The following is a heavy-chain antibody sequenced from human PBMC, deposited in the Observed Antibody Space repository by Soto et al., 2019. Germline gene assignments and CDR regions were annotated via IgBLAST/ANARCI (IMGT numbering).Heavy chain of an antibody. CDR1: GFTFSSYA. V-gene: IGHV3-23*01. J-gene: IGHJ4*02. CDR3: AKFGYYGDYLPYFDY. Sequence: PGGSLRLSCAASGFTFSSYAMSWVRQAPGKGLEWVSAISGSGGSTYYADSVKGRFTISRDNSKNTLYLQMNSLRAEDTAVYYCAKFGYYGDYLPYFDYWGQGTLVTVSS. D-gene: IGHD4-17*01. CDR2: ISGSGGST.